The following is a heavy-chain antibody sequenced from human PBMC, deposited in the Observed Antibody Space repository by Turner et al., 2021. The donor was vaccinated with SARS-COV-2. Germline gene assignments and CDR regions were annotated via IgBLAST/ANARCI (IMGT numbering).Heavy chain of an antibody. CDR3: ARGVAVYGEHRPLDY. J-gene: IGHJ4*02. D-gene: IGHD4-17*01. CDR2: MSFDGSIK. Sequence: QVQLVECGGGVVQPGMSLRLSWAASGFTFSSFAMHWVRQAPGKGLEWVAVMSFDGSIKYYADSVKGRFTISRDNSKNTLYLQMNSLRAEDTAVYYCARGVAVYGEHRPLDYWGQGTLVTVSS. CDR1: GFTFSSFA. V-gene: IGHV3-30-3*01.